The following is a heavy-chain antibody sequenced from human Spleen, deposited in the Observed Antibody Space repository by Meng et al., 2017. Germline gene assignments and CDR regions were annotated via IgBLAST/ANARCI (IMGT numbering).Heavy chain of an antibody. CDR1: GDSVSSNSAA. CDR3: AREKDTGTYPLYFDY. D-gene: IGHD2-15*01. CDR2: TFYMSKWYN. J-gene: IGHJ4*02. V-gene: IGHV6-1*01. Sequence: QVQLQPSGLGLVKPSQTLSLTCAIPGDSVSSNSAAWNWIRQSPSRGLEWLGRTFYMSKWYNDYAVSLKSRITINPDTSKNQFSLQLNSVTPEDTAVYYCAREKDTGTYPLYFDYWGQGTLVTVSS.